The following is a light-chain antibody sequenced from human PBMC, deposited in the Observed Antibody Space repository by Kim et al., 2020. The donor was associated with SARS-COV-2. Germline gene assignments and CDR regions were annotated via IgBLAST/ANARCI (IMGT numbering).Light chain of an antibody. V-gene: IGKV3-20*01. CDR2: GAS. J-gene: IGKJ4*01. Sequence: DIVLTQSPCTLSLSPGERATLSCRASQSVSSSYLAWYQQKPGQAPRLLIYGASSRDTGIPDRFSGSGSGTDFTLTISRLEPEDFAVYYCQQYGSSPRTFGEGTKVDIK. CDR1: QSVSSSY. CDR3: QQYGSSPRT.